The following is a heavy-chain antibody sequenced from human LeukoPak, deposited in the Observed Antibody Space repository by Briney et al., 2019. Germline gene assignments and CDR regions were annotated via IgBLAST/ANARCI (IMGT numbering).Heavy chain of an antibody. D-gene: IGHD1/OR15-1a*01. CDR1: GGSISSYY. V-gene: IGHV4-59*01. Sequence: SETLSLTCTVSGGSISSYYWNWIRQPPGKGLEWIGYIYYTGSTNYNPSLKSRVTISADTSKNQFSLRLSSVTAADTAVYYCARKQGDYWGQGTLVTVSS. CDR2: IYYTGST. CDR3: ARKQGDY. J-gene: IGHJ4*02.